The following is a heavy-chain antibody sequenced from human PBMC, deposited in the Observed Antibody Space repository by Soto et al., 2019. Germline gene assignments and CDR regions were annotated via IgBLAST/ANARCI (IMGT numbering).Heavy chain of an antibody. Sequence: SETLSLTCAVSGGPISSSNWWSWVRQPPGKGLEWIGEIYHSGSTNYNPSLKSRVTISVDKSKNQFSLKLSSVTAADTAVYYFARAVYGSGSYSKYYYYGMDVWGQGTTVTVSS. D-gene: IGHD3-10*01. CDR2: IYHSGST. J-gene: IGHJ6*02. V-gene: IGHV4-4*02. CDR3: ARAVYGSGSYSKYYYYGMDV. CDR1: GGPISSSNW.